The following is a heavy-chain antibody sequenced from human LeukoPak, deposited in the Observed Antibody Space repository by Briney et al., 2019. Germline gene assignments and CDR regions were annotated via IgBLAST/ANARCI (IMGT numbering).Heavy chain of an antibody. CDR3: ATRQAAGPFDY. V-gene: IGHV4-34*01. D-gene: IGHD6-13*01. Sequence: SETLSLTCAVYGGSFSGYYWSWIRQPPGKGLEWIGEISHSGSTNYNPSLKSRVTISADTSKNQFSLKLTSVTAADTAVYYCATRQAAGPFDYWGQGTLATVSS. CDR1: GGSFSGYY. J-gene: IGHJ4*02. CDR2: ISHSGST.